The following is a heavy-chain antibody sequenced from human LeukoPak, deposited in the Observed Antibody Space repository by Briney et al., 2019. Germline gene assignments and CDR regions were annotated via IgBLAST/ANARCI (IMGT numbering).Heavy chain of an antibody. J-gene: IGHJ4*02. V-gene: IGHV1-2*02. Sequence: GASVKVSCKASGYTFTGYYMHWVRQAPGQGLEWMGWINPNSGGTNYAPKFQGRVTMARDTSISTAYMELSSLRSDDTAVYYCARDQGGSSWLFDYWGQGTLVTVSS. CDR1: GYTFTGYY. CDR3: ARDQGGSSWLFDY. CDR2: INPNSGGT. D-gene: IGHD6-13*01.